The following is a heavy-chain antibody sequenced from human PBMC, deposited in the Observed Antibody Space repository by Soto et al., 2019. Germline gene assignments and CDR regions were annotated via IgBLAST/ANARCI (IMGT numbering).Heavy chain of an antibody. CDR3: ARSSPRTYYDFWSGYSYSYYYYGMDV. V-gene: IGHV5-51*01. Sequence: GESPKISCKGSGYSFTSYWIGWVRQMPGKGLEWMGIIYPGDSDTRYSPSFQGQVTISADKSISTAYLQWSSLKASDTAMYYCARSSPRTYYDFWSGYSYSYYYYGMDVWGQGTTVTVSS. CDR1: GYSFTSYW. D-gene: IGHD3-3*01. J-gene: IGHJ6*02. CDR2: IYPGDSDT.